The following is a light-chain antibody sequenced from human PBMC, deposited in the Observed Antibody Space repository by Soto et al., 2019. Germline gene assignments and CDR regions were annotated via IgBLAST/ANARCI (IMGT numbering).Light chain of an antibody. CDR3: CSYTGSTTYYV. Sequence: QSALSEPASVSGSPGQSITISCTGTSSDVGSSNLVSWYQQYPGKVPKLMIYEGSKRPSGVSNRFSGSKSGNTASLTISGLQAEDEADYYCCSYTGSTTYYVFGTGTKVTVL. J-gene: IGLJ1*01. CDR1: SSDVGSSNL. CDR2: EGS. V-gene: IGLV2-23*01.